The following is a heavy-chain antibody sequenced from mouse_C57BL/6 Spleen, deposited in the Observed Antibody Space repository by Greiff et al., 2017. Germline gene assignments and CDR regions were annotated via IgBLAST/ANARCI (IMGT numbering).Heavy chain of an antibody. CDR3: GRDYGSSSQYFDV. CDR2: IYPRSGNT. J-gene: IGHJ1*03. D-gene: IGHD1-1*01. V-gene: IGHV1-81*01. Sequence: VQLQQSGAELARPGASVKLSCKASGYTFTSYGISWVKQRTGQGLEWIGEIYPRSGNTYYNEKFKGKATLTADKSSSTAYMELRSLTSEASAVYFCGRDYGSSSQYFDVWGTGTTVTVSS. CDR1: GYTFTSYG.